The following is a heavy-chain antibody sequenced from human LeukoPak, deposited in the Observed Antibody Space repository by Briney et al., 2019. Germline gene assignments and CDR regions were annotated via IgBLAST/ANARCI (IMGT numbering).Heavy chain of an antibody. CDR3: ARRGHCSSTSCWAFDY. Sequence: GGSLRLSCAASEFTFSSYWMTWVRQAPGKGLEWVANIKQDGSEIYYMDSVKGRFTISRDNAKNSLYLQMNSLRAEDTAVYYCARRGHCSSTSCWAFDYWGQGTLVTVSS. CDR1: EFTFSSYW. CDR2: IKQDGSEI. D-gene: IGHD2-2*01. V-gene: IGHV3-7*02. J-gene: IGHJ4*02.